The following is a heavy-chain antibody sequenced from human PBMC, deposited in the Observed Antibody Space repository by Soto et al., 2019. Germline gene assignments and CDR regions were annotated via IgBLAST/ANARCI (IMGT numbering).Heavy chain of an antibody. CDR3: AREYNQDY. CDR2: INNDGSEK. J-gene: IGHJ4*02. Sequence: EVQLVESGGDLVQPGGSLRLSCVASGFTFSPYWMSWVRQAPGRGLQWVATINNDGSEKYYADAVKGRFTISRDNARDSLYLQLTSLRAEDRAIYYCAREYNQDYWGQGTLVAVSS. V-gene: IGHV3-7*03. D-gene: IGHD1-20*01. CDR1: GFTFSPYW.